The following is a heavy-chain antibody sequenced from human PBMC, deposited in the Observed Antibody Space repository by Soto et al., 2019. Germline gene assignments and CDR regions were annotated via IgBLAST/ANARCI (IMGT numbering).Heavy chain of an antibody. Sequence: SETLSLTCTVPGGSISSSSYYWGWIRQPPGKGLEWIGSIYYSGSTYYNPSLKSRVTISVDTSKNQFSLKLSSVTAADAAVYYCARNTRGYSYGLIDYWGQGTLVTVSS. V-gene: IGHV4-39*01. CDR1: GGSISSSSYY. CDR2: IYYSGST. CDR3: ARNTRGYSYGLIDY. D-gene: IGHD5-18*01. J-gene: IGHJ4*02.